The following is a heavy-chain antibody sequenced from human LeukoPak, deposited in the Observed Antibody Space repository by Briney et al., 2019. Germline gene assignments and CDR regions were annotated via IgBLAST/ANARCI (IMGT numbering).Heavy chain of an antibody. CDR3: ARGPIVGITETKGYFDY. D-gene: IGHD1-7*01. V-gene: IGHV3-13*01. CDR2: IGTAADT. Sequence: GGSLRLSCAASGFTFSSYDMHWVRQATGRGLEWVSSIGTAADTYYPGSVKGRFTISRENTKNSLYLQMNSLSAGDTAVYYCARGPIVGITETKGYFDYWGQGILVTVSS. J-gene: IGHJ4*02. CDR1: GFTFSSYD.